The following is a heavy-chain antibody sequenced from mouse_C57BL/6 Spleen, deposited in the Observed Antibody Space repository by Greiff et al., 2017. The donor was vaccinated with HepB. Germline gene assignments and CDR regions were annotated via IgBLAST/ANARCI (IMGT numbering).Heavy chain of an antibody. CDR3: AYDYDVGY. CDR1: GYSITSGYY. J-gene: IGHJ2*01. D-gene: IGHD2-4*01. V-gene: IGHV3-6*01. CDR2: ISYDGSN. Sequence: DVKLQESGPGLVKPSQSLSLTCSVTGYSITSGYYWNWIRQFPGNKLEWMGYISYDGSNNYNPSLKNRISITRDTSKNQFFLKLNSVTTEDTATYYCAYDYDVGYWGQGTTLTVSS.